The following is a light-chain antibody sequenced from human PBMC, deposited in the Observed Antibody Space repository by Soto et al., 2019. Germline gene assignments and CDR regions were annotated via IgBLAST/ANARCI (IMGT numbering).Light chain of an antibody. V-gene: IGKV1-27*01. CDR1: QGIGNY. Sequence: DIQMTQSPSSLSASVGDRVTITCRASQGIGNYLAWYQQKSGKVPKLLIYAASTLQSGVPSRFSGSRSGRDFPLTISSLQPEDVAPYYRQNHNNAPWTFGQGTKV. J-gene: IGKJ1*01. CDR3: QNHNNAPWT. CDR2: AAS.